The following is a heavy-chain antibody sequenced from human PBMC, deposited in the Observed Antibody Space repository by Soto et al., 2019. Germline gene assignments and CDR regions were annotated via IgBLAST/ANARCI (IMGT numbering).Heavy chain of an antibody. CDR2: FDPEDGET. D-gene: IGHD3-10*01. Sequence: ASVKGSCKVSGYTLTELSMHWVRQAPGKGLEWMGGFDPEDGETIYAQKFQGRVTMTEDTSTDTAYMELSSLRSEDTAVYYCATGATMVRGVTNWFDPWGQGTLVTVSS. CDR1: GYTLTELS. CDR3: ATGATMVRGVTNWFDP. V-gene: IGHV1-24*01. J-gene: IGHJ5*02.